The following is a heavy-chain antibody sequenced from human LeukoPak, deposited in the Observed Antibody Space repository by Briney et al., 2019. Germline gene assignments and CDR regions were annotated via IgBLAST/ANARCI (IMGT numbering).Heavy chain of an antibody. V-gene: IGHV3-15*01. CDR2: IKSKSDGGTI. D-gene: IGHD2-15*01. CDR3: TTRRQDGW. CDR1: GFTFSDAW. Sequence: GGSLRLSCVGSGFTFSDAWMSWVRQAPGKRLEWVGRIKSKSDGGTIDYAAPVKGRFTISRDDSRNTLYLQMNSLKTEDTAVYYCTTRRQDGWWGQGTLVTVS. J-gene: IGHJ4*02.